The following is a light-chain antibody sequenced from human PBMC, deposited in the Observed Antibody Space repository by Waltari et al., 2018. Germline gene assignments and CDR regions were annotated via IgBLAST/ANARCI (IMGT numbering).Light chain of an antibody. CDR1: SPNIGTGYD. Sequence: QSVLTQPPSVSGAPGQTVTIPLSGSSPNIGTGYDLHWYQQLPGTAPKVVIYGDKNRPSGVPDRFSGSRSGTSASLTITGLQAEDEADYYCQSYDTSLRRLFGGGTRLTVL. J-gene: IGLJ3*02. V-gene: IGLV1-40*01. CDR3: QSYDTSLRRL. CDR2: GDK.